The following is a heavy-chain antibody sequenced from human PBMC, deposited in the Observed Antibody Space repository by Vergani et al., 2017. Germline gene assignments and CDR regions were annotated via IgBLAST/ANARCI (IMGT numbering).Heavy chain of an antibody. CDR2: IRHDASKK. CDR1: GFTSSNYA. V-gene: IGHV3-30*02. J-gene: IGHJ4*02. CDR3: AKDDPGMGGYGFDY. D-gene: IGHD5-18*01. Sequence: QVQLVESGGGVVKPGGSLRLSCTASGFTSSNYAMNWVGQAPGKGLQWVSFIRHDASKKYYADSVKGRFTISRDNSKNTLYLQLNSVRVEDTAVYHCAKDDPGMGGYGFDYWGQGTLVTVSS.